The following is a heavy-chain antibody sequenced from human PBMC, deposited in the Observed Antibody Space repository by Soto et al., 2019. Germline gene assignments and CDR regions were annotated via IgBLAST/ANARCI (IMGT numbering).Heavy chain of an antibody. Sequence: VQLVESGGGVVQPGRSLRLSCAASGFTFSSYSMNWVRQAPGKGLEWVSSISSSSSYIYYADSVKGRFTISRDNAKNSLYLQMNSLRAEDTAVYYCARDLIAAAGRGSGWFDPWGQGTLVTVSS. CDR2: ISSSSSYI. J-gene: IGHJ5*02. V-gene: IGHV3-21*01. CDR3: ARDLIAAAGRGSGWFDP. D-gene: IGHD6-13*01. CDR1: GFTFSSYS.